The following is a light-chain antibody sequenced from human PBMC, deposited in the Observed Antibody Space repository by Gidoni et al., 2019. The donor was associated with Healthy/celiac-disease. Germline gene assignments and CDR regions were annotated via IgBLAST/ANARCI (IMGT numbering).Light chain of an antibody. CDR1: QSISSW. CDR3: QQYNSYPCS. V-gene: IGKV1-5*03. CDR2: KAS. J-gene: IGKJ2*04. Sequence: DIQMTQSPSTLSASVGDRVTITCRASQSISSWLAWYQQKPGKAPKLLIYKASSLESGVPSRFSGSGSGTELTLTISRLQPDDFATYYCQQYNSYPCSFGQGTKLEIK.